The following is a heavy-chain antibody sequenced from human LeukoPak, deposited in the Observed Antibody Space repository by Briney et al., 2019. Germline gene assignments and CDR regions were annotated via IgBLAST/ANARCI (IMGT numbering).Heavy chain of an antibody. Sequence: SEILSLTCAVYGGSFSGYYWSWIRQPPGKGLEWIGEINHSGSTNYNPSLKSRVTISVDTSKNQFSLKLSSVTAADTAVYYCARAAGIAPDWFDPWGQGTLVTVSS. CDR1: GGSFSGYY. J-gene: IGHJ5*02. V-gene: IGHV4-34*01. CDR3: ARAAGIAPDWFDP. D-gene: IGHD6-13*01. CDR2: INHSGST.